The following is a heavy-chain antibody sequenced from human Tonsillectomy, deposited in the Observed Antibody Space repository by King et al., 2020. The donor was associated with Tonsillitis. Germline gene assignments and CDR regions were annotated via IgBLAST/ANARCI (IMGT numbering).Heavy chain of an antibody. CDR2: IIPIYGTA. V-gene: IGHV1-69*01. CDR3: ARTPYDILTGYSSDPYYYYGMDI. CDR1: GGTFSSYS. J-gene: IGHJ6*02. D-gene: IGHD3-9*01. Sequence: VQLVQSGAEVKKPGSSVKVSCKASGGTFSSYSISWVRQAPGQGLEWMGGIIPIYGTAHYAQNFQGRVTITADESTSTASMELSSLRSDETAVYYCARTPYDILTGYSSDPYYYYGMDIWGQGTTVTVSS.